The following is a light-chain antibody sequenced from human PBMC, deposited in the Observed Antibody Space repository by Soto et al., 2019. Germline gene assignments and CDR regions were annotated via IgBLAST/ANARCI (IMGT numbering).Light chain of an antibody. CDR2: EAS. CDR3: QQYNNWPPNT. Sequence: EIVLTQSPGTLSLSPGERATLSCRASQSVSSSYLAWYQQKPGQAPRLLIYEASTRATGIPARFSGSGSETDFTLTISSLQSEDFAVYYCQQYNNWPPNTFGQGTKV. V-gene: IGKV3-15*01. CDR1: QSVSSSY. J-gene: IGKJ1*01.